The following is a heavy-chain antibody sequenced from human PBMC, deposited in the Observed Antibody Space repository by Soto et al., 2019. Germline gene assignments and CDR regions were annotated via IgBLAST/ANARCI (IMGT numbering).Heavy chain of an antibody. Sequence: SVKVSCKASGGTFSFSAFSWVRQAPGQGLEWMGGIIPISGTANYAQQFQGRVTITADESTDTAYMELISLTSEDTAVYYCARDRNGTGYYYGMDVWGQGTTVTVYS. CDR2: IIPISGTA. V-gene: IGHV1-69*13. J-gene: IGHJ6*02. D-gene: IGHD1-7*01. CDR3: ARDRNGTGYYYGMDV. CDR1: GGTFSFSA.